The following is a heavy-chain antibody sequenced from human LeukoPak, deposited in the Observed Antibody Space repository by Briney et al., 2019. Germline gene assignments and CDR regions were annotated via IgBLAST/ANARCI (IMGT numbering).Heavy chain of an antibody. CDR2: IWYDGSNI. D-gene: IGHD4-17*01. CDR1: GISFSSHG. V-gene: IGHV3-33*01. J-gene: IGHJ4*02. CDR3: AREDPDYAPDY. Sequence: GGSLRLSCAASGISFSSHGMHWVRQAPGKGLEWVAVIWYDGSNIYYTDSVKGRFTISRDNSKNTLSLQMNSLRAEDTAVYYCAREDPDYAPDYWGQGTLVTVSS.